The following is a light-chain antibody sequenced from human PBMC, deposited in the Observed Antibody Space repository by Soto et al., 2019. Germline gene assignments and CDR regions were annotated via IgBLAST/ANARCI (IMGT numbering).Light chain of an antibody. CDR1: SSDVGGYKF. J-gene: IGLJ1*01. V-gene: IGLV2-14*01. Sequence: QSALTQPASVSGSPEQSITVSCTGTSSDVGGYKFVSWYQQHPGKAPKLMIYNVDNRPSGVSNRFSGSKSGNTASLTISDLQAEDEADYYCGSYTSGSTHYVFGTGTKVTVL. CDR3: GSYTSGSTHYV. CDR2: NVD.